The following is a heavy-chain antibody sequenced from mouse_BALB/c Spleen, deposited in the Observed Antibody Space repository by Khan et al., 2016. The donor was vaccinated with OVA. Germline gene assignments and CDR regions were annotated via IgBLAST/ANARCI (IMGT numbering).Heavy chain of an antibody. J-gene: IGHJ1*01. D-gene: IGHD4-1*02. CDR1: GYTFTNYG. Sequence: QIQLVQSGPELKKPGETVKISCKASGYTFTNYGMNWVKQAPGKGLKWMGWINTYSGEPTYADDFKGRSAFSLETSASTAYLQIKNLKNEDTATYCCARSNSYGYCDVGGAGTTVTVSS. V-gene: IGHV9-3-1*01. CDR3: ARSNSYGYCDV. CDR2: INTYSGEP.